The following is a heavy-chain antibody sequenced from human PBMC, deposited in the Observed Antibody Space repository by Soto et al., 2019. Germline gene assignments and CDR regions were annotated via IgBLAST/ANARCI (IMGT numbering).Heavy chain of an antibody. CDR3: ASCWSGYASSSTLEDNWFDP. V-gene: IGHV4-31*03. J-gene: IGHJ5*02. Sequence: SETLSLTCTVSGGYISSGGYYWSWIRQHPGKGLEWIGYIYYSGSTYYNPSLKSRVTISVDTSKNQFSLKLSSVTAADTAVYYCASCWSGYASSSTLEDNWFDPWGQGTLVTVSS. CDR2: IYYSGST. D-gene: IGHD5-12*01. CDR1: GGYISSGGYY.